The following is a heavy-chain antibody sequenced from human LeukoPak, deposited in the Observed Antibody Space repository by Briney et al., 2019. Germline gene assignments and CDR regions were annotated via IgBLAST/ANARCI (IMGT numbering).Heavy chain of an antibody. V-gene: IGHV3-23*01. D-gene: IGHD3-9*01. Sequence: GGSLRLSCAASGFTFSSYAMSWVRQAPGKGLEWVSAISGSGGSKYYADSVKGRFTISRDNSKNTLYVQMNSLRAEDTATYYCAKGTTYYDILTGYGYPYYFDHWGQGTQVTVSS. CDR2: ISGSGGSK. CDR3: AKGTTYYDILTGYGYPYYFDH. J-gene: IGHJ4*02. CDR1: GFTFSSYA.